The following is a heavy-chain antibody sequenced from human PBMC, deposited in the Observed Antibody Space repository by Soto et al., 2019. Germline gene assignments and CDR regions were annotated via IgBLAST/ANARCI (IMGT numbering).Heavy chain of an antibody. J-gene: IGHJ4*02. D-gene: IGHD5-18*01. CDR3: AKGVSGQLCFDH. Sequence: QVQLVESGGGVVQPGRSLRLSCEASGFTYSSYDIHWVRQAPGKGLAWVAFISYDGRNKYYTDSVKGRFTISRDNSKNTLYRQMDRLRPEDTDVYYCAKGVSGQLCFDHWGQGTLVTVSS. CDR2: ISYDGRNK. CDR1: GFTYSSYD. V-gene: IGHV3-30*18.